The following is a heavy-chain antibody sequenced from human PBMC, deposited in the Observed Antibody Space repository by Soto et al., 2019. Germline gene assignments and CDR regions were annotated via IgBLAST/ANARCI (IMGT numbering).Heavy chain of an antibody. J-gene: IGHJ4*02. CDR1: GGSISSSSYY. D-gene: IGHD3-16*02. CDR2: IYYSGST. CDR3: XRLXXSYRSSFDY. Sequence: ETLSLTCTVSGGSISSSSYYWGWIRQPPEKGLEWIGSIYYSGSTYYNPSLKSRVTISVDTSKNQFSLKLSSVTAADTAVYXXXRLXXSYRSSFDYWGQGTLVTVSS. V-gene: IGHV4-39*01.